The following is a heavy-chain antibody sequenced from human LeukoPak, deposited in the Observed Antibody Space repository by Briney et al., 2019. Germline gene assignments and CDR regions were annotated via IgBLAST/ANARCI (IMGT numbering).Heavy chain of an antibody. Sequence: GGSLRLSCAASGFTFSNYAMSWVRQAPGKGLEWVSDISGSGDSTNYADSVKGRFTISRDNSKNTLYLQMNSLRAEDTAVYYCAKDGGYDSYPQYFDYWGQGTLVTVSS. D-gene: IGHD5-12*01. CDR1: GFTFSNYA. CDR3: AKDGGYDSYPQYFDY. V-gene: IGHV3-23*01. CDR2: ISGSGDST. J-gene: IGHJ4*02.